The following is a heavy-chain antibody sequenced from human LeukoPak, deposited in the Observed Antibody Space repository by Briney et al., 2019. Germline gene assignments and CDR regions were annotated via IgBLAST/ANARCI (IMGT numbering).Heavy chain of an antibody. Sequence: SETLSLTCSVSGDSISSYYWSWIRQSAGKGLEWIGRIYSSGSTYYNPSLKSRVTMSIDTSYNEFSLKLTPETGADAPVYYCARDGDYEGSGMVWGYWGQGSLVTISS. D-gene: IGHD3-10*01. CDR3: ARDGDYEGSGMVWGY. J-gene: IGHJ4*02. CDR1: GDSISSYY. CDR2: IYSSGST. V-gene: IGHV4-4*07.